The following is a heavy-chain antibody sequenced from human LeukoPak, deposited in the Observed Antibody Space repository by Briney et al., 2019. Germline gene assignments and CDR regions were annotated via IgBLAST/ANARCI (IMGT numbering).Heavy chain of an antibody. CDR2: ISGSGAST. CDR1: GFTFSSYA. Sequence: GGSLRLSCAASGFTFSSYAMSWVRQAPGKGLEWVSAISGSGASTYYADSVKGRFTISRDNSKNTLYLQMNSLRAEDTAVYYCAKDKRRITMMGLIAYWGQGTLVTVSS. D-gene: IGHD3-22*01. V-gene: IGHV3-23*01. CDR3: AKDKRRITMMGLIAY. J-gene: IGHJ4*02.